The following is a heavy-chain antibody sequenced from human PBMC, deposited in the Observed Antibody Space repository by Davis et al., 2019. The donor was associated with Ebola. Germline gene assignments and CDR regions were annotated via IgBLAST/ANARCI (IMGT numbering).Heavy chain of an antibody. V-gene: IGHV4-34*01. Sequence: SETLSLTFGVFGGSFSGYYWTWIRQSPGKGLEWLGEINEGGYTNYNPSLKSRVTISIDTSKNQFSLKLTSVTAADTAVYYCAREGPRYWGQGTLVTVSS. J-gene: IGHJ4*02. CDR2: INEGGYT. CDR3: AREGPRY. CDR1: GGSFSGYY.